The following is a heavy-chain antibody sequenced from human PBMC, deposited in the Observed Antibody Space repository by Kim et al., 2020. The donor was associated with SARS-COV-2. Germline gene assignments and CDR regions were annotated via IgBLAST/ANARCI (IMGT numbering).Heavy chain of an antibody. CDR2: IITSGGT. CDR1: GFTFSSHD. V-gene: IGHV3-13*01. D-gene: IGHD3-22*01. CDR3: VRVAPPGTYDYDC. J-gene: IGHJ1*01. Sequence: GGSLRLSCEASGFTFSSHDMHWVRQVRGRGLEWVASIITSGGTYYSGSVKGRFTISRENAKNYAYLQMNSLRAADTAAYYYVRVAPPGTYDYDCWGRGT.